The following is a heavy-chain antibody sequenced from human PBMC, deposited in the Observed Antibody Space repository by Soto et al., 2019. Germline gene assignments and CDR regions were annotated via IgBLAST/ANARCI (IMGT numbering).Heavy chain of an antibody. CDR1: GGSISSSNW. D-gene: IGHD4-17*01. J-gene: IGHJ6*02. CDR2: IYHSGST. V-gene: IGHV4-4*02. CDR3: ARDNRDFGRYYYYGMDV. Sequence: PSETLSLTCAVSGGSISSSNWWSWVRQPPGKGLEWIGEIYHSGSTNYNPSLKSRVTISVDKSKNQFSLKLSSVTAADTAVYYCARDNRDFGRYYYYGMDVWGRGTTVTVSS.